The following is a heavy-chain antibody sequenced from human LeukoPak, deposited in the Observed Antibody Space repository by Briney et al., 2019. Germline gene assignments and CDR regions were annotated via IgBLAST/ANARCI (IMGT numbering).Heavy chain of an antibody. J-gene: IGHJ4*02. V-gene: IGHV3-23*01. CDR1: GFTFSSFA. CDR3: AKSIAVAFYS. CDR2: ISGSGAGT. Sequence: GGSLRLSCAASGFTFSSFAMSWVRQAPGKGLDWVSSISGSGAGTYYADSVKGRFTISRDNSKNTLYLQMNSLRAEDTAVYYCAKSIAVAFYSWGQGTLVTVSS. D-gene: IGHD6-19*01.